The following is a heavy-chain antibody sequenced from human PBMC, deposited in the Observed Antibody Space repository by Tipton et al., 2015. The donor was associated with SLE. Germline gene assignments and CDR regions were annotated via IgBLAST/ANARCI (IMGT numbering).Heavy chain of an antibody. J-gene: IGHJ4*02. CDR3: ARDSGIRTVDY. CDR2: IKPDGSEE. CDR1: GFSFSSYW. Sequence: SLSLSCAASGFSFSSYWMSWVRQAPGKEPEWVANIKPDGSEEYYVDSVKGRFTISRDNAKNSLYLQMNSLRAEDTAVYYCARDSGIRTVDYWGQGTLVSASS. D-gene: IGHD1-14*01. V-gene: IGHV3-7*01.